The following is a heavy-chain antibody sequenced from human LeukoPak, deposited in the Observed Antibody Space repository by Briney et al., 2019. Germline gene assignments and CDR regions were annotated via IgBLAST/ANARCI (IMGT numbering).Heavy chain of an antibody. CDR1: GFTFSSYW. J-gene: IGHJ3*02. Sequence: GGSLRLSCAASGFTFSSYWLSWVRQAPGKGLEWVAKIKQDGSEKYYVDSVKGRFTISRDNAKNSLYLQMNSLRAEDTAVYYCAREGFGELLYLNAFDIWGQGTMVTVSS. CDR2: IKQDGSEK. V-gene: IGHV3-7*01. D-gene: IGHD3-10*01. CDR3: AREGFGELLYLNAFDI.